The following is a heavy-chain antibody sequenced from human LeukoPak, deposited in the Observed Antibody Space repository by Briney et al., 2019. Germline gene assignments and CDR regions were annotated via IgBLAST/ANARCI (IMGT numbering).Heavy chain of an antibody. CDR3: AKLFVRDSDAFDM. CDR1: GFTFSNYD. CDR2: ISGSGIIT. V-gene: IGHV3-23*01. J-gene: IGHJ3*02. D-gene: IGHD3-22*01. Sequence: GGSLRLSCATSGFTFSNYDMTWVRQAPGKGLDWVSAISGSGIITNYAVSVKGRFTISRDNSKNTLYLQMNSLRAEDTATYYCAKLFVRDSDAFDMWGQGTMVTVSS.